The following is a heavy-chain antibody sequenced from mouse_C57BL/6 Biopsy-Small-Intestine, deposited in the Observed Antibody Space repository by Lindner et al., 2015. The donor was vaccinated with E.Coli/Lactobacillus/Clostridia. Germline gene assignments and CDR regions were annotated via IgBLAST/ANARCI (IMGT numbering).Heavy chain of an antibody. CDR2: FDPEDGET. D-gene: IGHD1-1*02. J-gene: IGHJ4*01. CDR3: ARLLLWFGEPPKFDP. V-gene: IGHV1-18*01. CDR1: GNTLTELS. Sequence: SVKVSCKVSGNTLTELSMHWVRQAPGKGLEWMGGFDPEDGETIYAQKFQGRVTMTEDTSTDTAYMELSSLRSEDTAVYYCARLLLWFGEPPKFDPWGQGTLVTVSS.